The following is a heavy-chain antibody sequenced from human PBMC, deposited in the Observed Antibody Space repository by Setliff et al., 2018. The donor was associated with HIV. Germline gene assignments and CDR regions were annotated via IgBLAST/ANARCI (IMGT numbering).Heavy chain of an antibody. CDR1: GYTFTRNA. CDR2: INTVNGNT. Sequence: GASVKVSCKASGYTFTRNAMHWVRQAPGQRLEWMGWINTVNGNTKYSQKFQGRVTITRDTSASTVYMELSSLRFEDTAVYYCARGRGPSRFDYWGQGTLVTVSS. CDR3: ARGRGPSRFDY. J-gene: IGHJ4*01. V-gene: IGHV1-3*04.